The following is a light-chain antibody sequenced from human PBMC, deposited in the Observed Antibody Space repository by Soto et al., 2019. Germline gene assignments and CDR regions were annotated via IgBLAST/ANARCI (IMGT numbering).Light chain of an antibody. CDR2: EDD. J-gene: IGLJ2*01. Sequence: NFMLTQPHSESESPGKTVTIYCTGSGGSIATNYVQWHQQRPGSAPTTVIYEDDKRPSGVPDRFSGSIDRSSNSASLIISGLKTEDEADYYCQSHDSTNVVFGRGTKVTVL. V-gene: IGLV6-57*02. CDR3: QSHDSTNVV. CDR1: GGSIATNY.